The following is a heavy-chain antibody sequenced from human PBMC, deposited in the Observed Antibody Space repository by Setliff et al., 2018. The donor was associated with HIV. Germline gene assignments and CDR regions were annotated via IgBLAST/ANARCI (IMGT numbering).Heavy chain of an antibody. CDR3: ARGGGYYYYNYMDV. Sequence: PGGSLRLSCVASDFALSSYWMHWVRQGPGKGLVWVSRINRDGTTTRYADSVKGRYTISRDNAKNTVFLQMNSLRVEDSAVYYCARGGGYYYYNYMDVWGKGTTVTVS. V-gene: IGHV3-74*01. CDR2: INRDGTTT. CDR1: DFALSSYW. J-gene: IGHJ6*03. D-gene: IGHD3-16*01.